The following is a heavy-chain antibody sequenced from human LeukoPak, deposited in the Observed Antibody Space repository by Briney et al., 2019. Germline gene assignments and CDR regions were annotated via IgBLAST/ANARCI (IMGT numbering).Heavy chain of an antibody. V-gene: IGHV3-21*01. D-gene: IGHD2-15*01. Sequence: MNXVRXAPGXGLEWVSSISSSSSYIYYADSVKGRFTISRDNAKNSLYLQMNSLRAEDTAVYYCARAPLGYCSGGSCYDLDYWGQGTLVTVSS. CDR2: ISSSSSYI. J-gene: IGHJ4*02. CDR3: ARAPLGYCSGGSCYDLDY.